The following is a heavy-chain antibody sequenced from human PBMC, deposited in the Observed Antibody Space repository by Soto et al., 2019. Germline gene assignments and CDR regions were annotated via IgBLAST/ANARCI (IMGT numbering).Heavy chain of an antibody. CDR1: GFTFSSYA. J-gene: IGHJ6*02. Sequence: HPGGSLRLSCAASGFTFSSYAMHWVRQAPGKGLEWVAVISYDGSNKYYADSVKGRFTISRDNSKNTLYLQMNSLRAEDTAVYYCARTLHYCSSTSCYRGYYYYGMDVWGQGTTVTVSS. D-gene: IGHD2-2*01. V-gene: IGHV3-30-3*01. CDR3: ARTLHYCSSTSCYRGYYYYGMDV. CDR2: ISYDGSNK.